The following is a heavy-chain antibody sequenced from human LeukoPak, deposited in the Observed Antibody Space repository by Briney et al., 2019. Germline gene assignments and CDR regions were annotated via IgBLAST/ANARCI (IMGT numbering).Heavy chain of an antibody. Sequence: GGSLRLSCAASGLTFNEYAMLWVRKAPGKGLEWISSINWKSDNIAYADSVKGRFTVSRDNARNSLHLQMNSLRIEDTALYFCVKDSAGESSDWLDSWGQGTLVTIAS. J-gene: IGHJ5*01. D-gene: IGHD6-19*01. CDR3: VKDSAGESSDWLDS. CDR2: INWKSDNI. CDR1: GLTFNEYA. V-gene: IGHV3-9*01.